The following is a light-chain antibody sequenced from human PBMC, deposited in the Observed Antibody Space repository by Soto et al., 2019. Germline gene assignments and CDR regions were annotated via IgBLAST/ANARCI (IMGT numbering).Light chain of an antibody. J-gene: IGLJ3*02. CDR1: NSNIGTNT. V-gene: IGLV1-44*01. CDR2: SDN. Sequence: QSVLTQPPSASGTPGQRVTLSCSGSNSNIGTNTVNWYQQFPGTAPKLLIYSDNQRPSRVPDRFSGSKSGTSASLAISGLQSEDEADYYCAPWDDNLNAWVFGGGTKVTVL. CDR3: APWDDNLNAWV.